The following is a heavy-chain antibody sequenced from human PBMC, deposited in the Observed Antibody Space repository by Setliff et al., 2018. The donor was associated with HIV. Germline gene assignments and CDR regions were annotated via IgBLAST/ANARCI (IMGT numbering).Heavy chain of an antibody. CDR2: INHRTNS. CDR3: ARQMPGVRGVIVASIDY. J-gene: IGHJ4*02. CDR1: GGSFSGYY. V-gene: IGHV4-34*01. D-gene: IGHD3-10*01. Sequence: SETLSLTCAVYGGSFSGYYWTWIRQPPGKGLEWIADINHRTNSNYNPSLKSRVTISVDTSKNYFSLKLSYVTAADTAVYYCARQMPGVRGVIVASIDYWGQGTLVTVSS.